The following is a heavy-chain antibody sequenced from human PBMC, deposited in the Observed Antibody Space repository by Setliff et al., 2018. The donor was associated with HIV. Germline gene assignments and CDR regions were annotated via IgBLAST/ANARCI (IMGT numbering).Heavy chain of an antibody. V-gene: IGHV1-3*01. CDR3: AIGGGDGHPTWVY. Sequence: ASVKVSCKASGYSFTTYALHWVRQAPGQGLEWVGWISAGGHQTKYSEKFQDRVTITTDTSASTAYLQLSALSSEDTAVFYCAIGGGDGHPTWVYWGLGTLGTVSS. CDR1: GYSFTTYA. J-gene: IGHJ4*02. CDR2: ISAGGHQT. D-gene: IGHD3-16*01.